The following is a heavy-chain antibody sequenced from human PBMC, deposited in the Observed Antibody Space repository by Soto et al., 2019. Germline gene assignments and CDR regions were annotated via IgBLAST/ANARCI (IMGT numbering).Heavy chain of an antibody. Sequence: QMQLQESGPGLVKPSETLSLTCNVSGGSISSYYWSWIRQPPGKGLGWIGYIYYSGSTNYNPSLKSRVTLSVDTSKHQFSLKLSSVAAADTAVYYCARRWGSAFDIWGQGTMVTVSS. D-gene: IGHD1-26*01. J-gene: IGHJ3*02. CDR3: ARRWGSAFDI. CDR2: IYYSGST. CDR1: GGSISSYY. V-gene: IGHV4-59*08.